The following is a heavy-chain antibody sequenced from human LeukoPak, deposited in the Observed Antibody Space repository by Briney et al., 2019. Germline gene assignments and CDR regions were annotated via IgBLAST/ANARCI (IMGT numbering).Heavy chain of an antibody. CDR1: GGSFTGYY. CDR3: ASAAIPAADLDY. CDR2: ITHGGST. V-gene: IGHV4-34*01. J-gene: IGHJ4*02. D-gene: IGHD2-2*01. Sequence: SETLSLTCAVYGGSFTGYYWTWIRQPPGKGLEWIGEITHGGSTNYNPSLKSRVTISIDTSKNQFSLRLTSVTAADTAVYYCASAAIPAADLDYWGQGTLVTVSS.